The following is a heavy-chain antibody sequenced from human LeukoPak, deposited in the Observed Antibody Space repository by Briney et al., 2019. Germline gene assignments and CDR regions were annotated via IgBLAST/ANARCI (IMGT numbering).Heavy chain of an antibody. CDR3: AREGVAIIDY. J-gene: IGHJ4*02. V-gene: IGHV1-18*01. CDR1: GYTFTSTC. CDR2: VSAYNGNT. Sequence: GASVKVSCKASGYTFTSTCICWVRQAPGQGLEWMGWVSAYNGNTNCAQKFRGRVTMTRDTSTNTASMELRSLRSDDTAVYYCAREGVAIIDYWGQGTLVTVSS. D-gene: IGHD2-2*02.